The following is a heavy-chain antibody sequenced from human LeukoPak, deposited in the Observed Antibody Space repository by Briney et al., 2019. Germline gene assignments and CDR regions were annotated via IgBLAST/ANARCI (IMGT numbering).Heavy chain of an antibody. Sequence: SQTLSLTCTVSGGSISSGGYSWSWIRQPPGRGLEWIGFISQSGSTYYNPSLKSRVTMSVDTSKNQFSLKLSSVTAADTAVYYCATTYSSSSDWFDPWGQGTLVTVSS. V-gene: IGHV4-30-2*01. CDR1: GGSISSGGYS. CDR3: ATTYSSSSDWFDP. CDR2: ISQSGST. J-gene: IGHJ5*02. D-gene: IGHD6-6*01.